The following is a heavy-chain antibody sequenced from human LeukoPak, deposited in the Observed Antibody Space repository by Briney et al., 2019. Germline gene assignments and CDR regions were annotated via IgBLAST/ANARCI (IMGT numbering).Heavy chain of an antibody. V-gene: IGHV1-2*02. Sequence: ASVKDSCKASRYTYTGYHMHWVRQAAGQGLEGMGWINPNSGGTNYAQKFQGRVTMTRDTSISTAYMELSRLRSDDTAVYYCAREIDDYGDYYIDYWGQGTLVTVSS. CDR1: RYTYTGYH. CDR2: INPNSGGT. CDR3: AREIDDYGDYYIDY. D-gene: IGHD4-17*01. J-gene: IGHJ4*02.